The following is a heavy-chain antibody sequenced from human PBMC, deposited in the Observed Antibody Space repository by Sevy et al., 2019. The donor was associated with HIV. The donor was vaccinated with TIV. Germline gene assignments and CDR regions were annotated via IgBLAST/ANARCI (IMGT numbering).Heavy chain of an antibody. CDR1: GGTFTTSG. V-gene: IGHV1-69*13. J-gene: IGHJ4*02. D-gene: IGHD6-19*01. CDR3: ARGGGNGWYYFDY. CDR2: IIPILGTT. Sequence: ASVKVSCKASGGTFTTSGISWVRQVPGQGLEWMGGIIPILGTTNYAQRFQYRVTITADESTKTAYMELSSLRSEDTAVYYCARGGGNGWYYFDYWGQPTSVTVSS.